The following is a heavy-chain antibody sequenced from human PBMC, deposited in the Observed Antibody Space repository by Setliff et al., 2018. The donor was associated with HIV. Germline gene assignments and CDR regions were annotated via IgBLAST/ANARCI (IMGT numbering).Heavy chain of an antibody. CDR1: DFDISTNY. D-gene: IGHD4-17*01. J-gene: IGHJ4*02. Sequence: GGSLRLSCAASDFDISTNYMRWIRQAPGKGLGCVSVMYKDGSTFYADSVKGRFTTSRDNSNNVLFLQMNSLRAEDTALYYCAAGHYGAWGQGILVTVSS. CDR2: MYKDGST. V-gene: IGHV3-53*01. CDR3: AAGHYGA.